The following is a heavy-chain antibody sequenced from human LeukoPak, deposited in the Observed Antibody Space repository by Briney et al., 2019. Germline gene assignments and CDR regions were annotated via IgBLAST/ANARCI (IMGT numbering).Heavy chain of an antibody. D-gene: IGHD4-17*01. V-gene: IGHV4-34*01. Sequence: PSETLSLTCAVYGGSFSVYYWSWIRQPPGRGLEWIGEINRSGSTNYNPSLRSRATISTDTSKNQVSLKLNSVTAADTAVYYCARGQVAVYYYYYYMDVWGKGTTVTVSS. CDR3: ARGQVAVYYYYYYMDV. CDR2: INRSGST. CDR1: GGSFSVYY. J-gene: IGHJ6*03.